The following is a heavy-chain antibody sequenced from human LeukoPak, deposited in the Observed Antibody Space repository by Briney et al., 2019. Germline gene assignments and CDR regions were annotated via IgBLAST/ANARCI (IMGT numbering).Heavy chain of an antibody. CDR2: ISGSGGTT. CDR3: AKDIASHSEHCFDI. J-gene: IGHJ3*02. V-gene: IGHV3-23*01. CDR1: GFTLRSYD. D-gene: IGHD1-14*01. Sequence: GGSLRLSCAASGFTLRSYDMSWVRQAPGKGLEWVSAISGSGGTTYYADSVKGRFTISRDNSKNTLYLQMNSLRAEDTAVYYCAKDIASHSEHCFDIWGQGTMVTVSS.